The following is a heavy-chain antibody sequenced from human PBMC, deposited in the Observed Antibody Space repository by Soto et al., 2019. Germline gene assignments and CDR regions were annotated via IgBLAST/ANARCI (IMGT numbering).Heavy chain of an antibody. CDR3: ATHILTTGTIDY. CDR2: IYYSGST. Sequence: PSETLSLTCTVSGGSISSSSYYWGWIRQPPGKGLEWIGYIYYSGSTNYNPSLKSRVTISVDTSKNQFSLKLSSVTAADTAVYYCATHILTTGTIDYWGQGTLVTVSS. D-gene: IGHD1-1*01. V-gene: IGHV4-61*05. J-gene: IGHJ4*02. CDR1: GGSISSSSYY.